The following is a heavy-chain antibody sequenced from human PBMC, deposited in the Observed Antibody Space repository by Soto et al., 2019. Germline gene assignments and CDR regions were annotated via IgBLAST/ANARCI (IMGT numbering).Heavy chain of an antibody. CDR3: ARDSRYYGSVSLDY. J-gene: IGHJ4*02. CDR2: ISAYNGNT. D-gene: IGHD3-10*01. V-gene: IGHV1-18*01. Sequence: QVQLVQSGAGVKKPGASVKVSCKASGYTFTSYGISWVRQAPGQGLEWMGWISAYNGNTNYAQKLQGRVTMTQDPSTSPAYMELRSRRSDDTAVYYCARDSRYYGSVSLDYWGQGTLVTVSS. CDR1: GYTFTSYG.